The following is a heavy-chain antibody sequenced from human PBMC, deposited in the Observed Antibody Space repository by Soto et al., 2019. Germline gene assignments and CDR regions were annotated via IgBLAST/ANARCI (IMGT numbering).Heavy chain of an antibody. J-gene: IGHJ4*02. CDR3: ARGVGSSPPRY. Sequence: LSLTCTISGGSISVYYWSWVRQPPGHELEWIGYIYASGSPYYNPSLRSRVTISADTSKNQISLKLTSPTAADTAVYYCARGVGSSPPRYWGRGTLVTAPQ. D-gene: IGHD1-26*01. CDR2: IYASGSP. CDR1: GGSISVYY. V-gene: IGHV4-59*01.